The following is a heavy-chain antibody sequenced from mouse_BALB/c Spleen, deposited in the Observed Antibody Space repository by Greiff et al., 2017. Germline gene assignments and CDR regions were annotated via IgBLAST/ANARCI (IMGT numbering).Heavy chain of an antibody. J-gene: IGHJ4*01. Sequence: EVQLQQSGAELVRSGASVKLSCTASGFNIKDYYMHWVKQRPEQGLEWIGWIDPENGDTEYVPKFQGKATMTADTSSNTAYLQLSSLTSEDTAVYYCNALYGTYADYAMDYWGQGTSVTVSS. D-gene: IGHD2-10*02. V-gene: IGHV14-4*02. CDR2: IDPENGDT. CDR1: GFNIKDYY. CDR3: NALYGTYADYAMDY.